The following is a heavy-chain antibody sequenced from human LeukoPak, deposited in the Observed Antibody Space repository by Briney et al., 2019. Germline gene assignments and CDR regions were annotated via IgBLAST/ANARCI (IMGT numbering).Heavy chain of an antibody. J-gene: IGHJ6*02. CDR2: INHSGST. D-gene: IGHD3-10*01. Sequence: SETLSLTCAVCGGSFSGYYWSWIRQPPGKGLEWIGEINHSGSTNYNPSLKSRVTISVDTSKNQFSLKLSSVTAAGTAVYYCAGEKIYGSGSYYKGGHYYYYGMDVWGQGTTVTVSS. V-gene: IGHV4-34*01. CDR1: GGSFSGYY. CDR3: AGEKIYGSGSYYKGGHYYYYGMDV.